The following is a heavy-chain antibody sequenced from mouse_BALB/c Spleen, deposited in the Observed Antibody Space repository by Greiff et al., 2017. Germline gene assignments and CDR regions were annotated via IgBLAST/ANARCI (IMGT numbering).Heavy chain of an antibody. D-gene: IGHD3-2*01. CDR2: INPYNDGT. J-gene: IGHJ4*01. V-gene: IGHV1-14*01. Sequence: EVKLQESGPELVKPGASVKMSCKASGYTFTSYVMHWVKQKPGQGLEWIGYINPYNDGTKYNEKFKGKATLTSDKSSSTAYMELSSLTSEDSAVYYCARGGPDSTGAMDYWGQGTSVTVSS. CDR3: ARGGPDSTGAMDY. CDR1: GYTFTSYV.